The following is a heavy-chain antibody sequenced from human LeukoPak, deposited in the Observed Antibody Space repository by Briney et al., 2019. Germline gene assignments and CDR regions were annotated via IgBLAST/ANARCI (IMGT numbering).Heavy chain of an antibody. CDR1: GGSFSGYY. CDR3: ARTDIVVVPAVLAWLDP. J-gene: IGHJ5*02. CDR2: INRSGST. Sequence: SETLSLTCAVYGGSFSGYYWSWIRQPPGKGLEWIGEINRSGSTNYNPSPKKRGTISVETSKNQFSLKLSSVTAAATAVYYCARTDIVVVPAVLAWLDPWGQGTLVTVSS. D-gene: IGHD2-2*01. V-gene: IGHV4-34*01.